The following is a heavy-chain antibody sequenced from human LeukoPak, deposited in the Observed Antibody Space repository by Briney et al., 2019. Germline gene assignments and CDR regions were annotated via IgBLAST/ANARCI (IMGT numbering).Heavy chain of an antibody. CDR1: GFTFSSYS. J-gene: IGHJ4*02. V-gene: IGHV3-21*01. Sequence: GGSLRLSCAASGFTFSSYSMNWVRQAPGKGLEWVSSISSSSSYIHYADSVKGRFTISRDNAKNSLYLQMNSLRAEDTAVYYCASGEQPVLFDYWGQGTLVTVSS. D-gene: IGHD6-6*01. CDR2: ISSSSSYI. CDR3: ASGEQPVLFDY.